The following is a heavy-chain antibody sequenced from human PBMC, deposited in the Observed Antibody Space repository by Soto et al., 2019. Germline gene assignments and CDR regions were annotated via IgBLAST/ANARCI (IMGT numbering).Heavy chain of an antibody. CDR2: ISYDGNNK. CDR1: GFTFSRYA. J-gene: IGHJ4*02. CDR3: ARGVGTMIVVAVGNYFDF. Sequence: QLHLVESGGGVVQPGRSLRLSCAASGFTFSRYAMHWVRQAPGKGLERVAVISYDGNNKFYADSVKGRFTISRDNSKNTLYLQMNSLRAEDTAVYYCARGVGTMIVVAVGNYFDFWGQGTLVTVSS. V-gene: IGHV3-30-3*01. D-gene: IGHD3-22*01.